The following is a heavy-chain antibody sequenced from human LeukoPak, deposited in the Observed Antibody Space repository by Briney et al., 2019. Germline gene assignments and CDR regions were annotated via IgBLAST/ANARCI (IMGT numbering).Heavy chain of an antibody. CDR3: PKDYGDYGSFDY. J-gene: IGHJ4*02. V-gene: IGHV3-23*01. Sequence: GGSLRLSCAAPGFTFSSYAMSWVRQAPGKGLEWVSAISGSGGSTYYADSVKGRFTISRDNSKNMLYLQMNSLRAEDTAVYYCPKDYGDYGSFDYWGQGTLVTVSS. CDR2: ISGSGGST. CDR1: GFTFSSYA. D-gene: IGHD4-17*01.